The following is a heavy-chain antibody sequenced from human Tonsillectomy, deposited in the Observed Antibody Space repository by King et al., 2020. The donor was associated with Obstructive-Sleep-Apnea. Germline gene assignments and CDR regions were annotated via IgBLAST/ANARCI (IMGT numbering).Heavy chain of an antibody. J-gene: IGHJ4*02. CDR3: AKDISSARAYYFEN. V-gene: IGHV3-9*01. CDR2: ISWNSNNI. Sequence: VQLVESGGGLIQPGRSLRLSCVASGFTFDDYVLHWVRQVPGKGLEWVSGISWNSNNIGYADSVKGRFTISRDNAKNSLFLQMNSLRSDDTALYYCAKDISSARAYYFENWGAGTLVTVSS. D-gene: IGHD2/OR15-2a*01. CDR1: GFTFDDYV.